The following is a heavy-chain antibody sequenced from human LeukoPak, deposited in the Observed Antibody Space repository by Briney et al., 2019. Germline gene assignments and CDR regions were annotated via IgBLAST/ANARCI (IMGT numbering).Heavy chain of an antibody. D-gene: IGHD3-22*01. J-gene: IGHJ4*02. V-gene: IGHV4-59*01. Sequence: SETLSLTCTVSGGSISRYYWSWIRQPPGKGLEWIGYIYYSGSTNYNPSLKSRVTISVDTSKNQFSLKLSSVTAADTAVYYCARGGYYYDSSGYLFDYWGQGTLVTVSS. CDR3: ARGGYYYDSSGYLFDY. CDR2: IYYSGST. CDR1: GGSISRYY.